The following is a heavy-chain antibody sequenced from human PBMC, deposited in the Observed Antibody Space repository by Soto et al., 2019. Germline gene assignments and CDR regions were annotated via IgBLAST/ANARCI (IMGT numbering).Heavy chain of an antibody. D-gene: IGHD5-12*01. V-gene: IGHV3-21*01. CDR2: ISSSSSYI. Sequence: KTGGSLRLSCAASGFTLSSYSMNWVRQAPGKGLEWVSSISSSSSYIYYADSVKGRFTISRDNAKNSLYLQMNSLRAEDTAVYYCAREAEMATSFDYWGQGTLVTVSS. CDR3: AREAEMATSFDY. CDR1: GFTLSSYS. J-gene: IGHJ4*02.